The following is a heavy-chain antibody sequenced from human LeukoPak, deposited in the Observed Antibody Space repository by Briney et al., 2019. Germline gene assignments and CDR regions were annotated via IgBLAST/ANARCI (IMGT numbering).Heavy chain of an antibody. CDR3: ARDKWRENYDSSGYYDY. Sequence: AGGSLRLSCEASGFILSSYGMHWVRQAPGKGLEWVAVIWYDGSNKYYADSVKGRFTISRDNSKNTLYLQMNSLRAEDTAVYYCARDKWRENYDSSGYYDYWGQGTLVTVSS. D-gene: IGHD3-22*01. CDR1: GFILSSYG. J-gene: IGHJ4*02. CDR2: IWYDGSNK. V-gene: IGHV3-33*01.